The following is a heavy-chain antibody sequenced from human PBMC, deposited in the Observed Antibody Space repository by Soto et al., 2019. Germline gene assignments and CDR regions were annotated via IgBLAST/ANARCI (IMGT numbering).Heavy chain of an antibody. Sequence: EVQLVESGGGLVQPGGSLRLSCAASGFTFSVYWMHWVRQAPGKGLVWVSRIDSDGSTTSYADSVKGRFTISRDNAKSTLYLQMNSLRAEDTAVYYCARPGSSNYGPGVDVWGQGTTVTVPS. CDR3: ARPGSSNYGPGVDV. CDR1: GFTFSVYW. V-gene: IGHV3-74*01. J-gene: IGHJ6*02. CDR2: IDSDGSTT. D-gene: IGHD4-4*01.